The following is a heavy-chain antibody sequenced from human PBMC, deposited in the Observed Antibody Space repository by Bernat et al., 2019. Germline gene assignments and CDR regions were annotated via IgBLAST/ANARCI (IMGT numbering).Heavy chain of an antibody. CDR3: ASEIAVAAIDPVDY. CDR1: GFIFSSYA. J-gene: IGHJ4*02. V-gene: IGHV3-23*01. Sequence: EVQLLESGGGLVQPGGSLRLSCAASGFIFSSYAMSWVRQAPGKGLEWVSAISGSGGSTSYAEAVKGRFTITSDNSKNTLYLQMNSLRAEDTAVYYCASEIAVAAIDPVDYWGKGTLVTVSS. CDR2: ISGSGGST. D-gene: IGHD6-19*01.